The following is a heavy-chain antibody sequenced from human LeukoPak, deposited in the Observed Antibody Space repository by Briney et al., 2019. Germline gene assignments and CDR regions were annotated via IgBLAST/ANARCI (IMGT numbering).Heavy chain of an antibody. CDR3: ARVNTRGYYYDSSGYYDYYYYYGMDV. J-gene: IGHJ6*02. D-gene: IGHD3-22*01. CDR1: GFTFSSYG. V-gene: IGHV3-33*01. Sequence: PGRSLRLSCAASGFTFSSYGMHWVRQAPGKGLEWVAVIWYDGSNKYYADSVKGRFTISRDNSKNTLYLQMNSLRAEDTAVYYCARVNTRGYYYDSSGYYDYYYYYGMDVWGQGTAVTVSS. CDR2: IWYDGSNK.